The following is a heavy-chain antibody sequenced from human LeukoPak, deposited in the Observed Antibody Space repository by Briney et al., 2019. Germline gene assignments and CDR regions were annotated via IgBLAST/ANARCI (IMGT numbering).Heavy chain of an antibody. D-gene: IGHD3-3*01. J-gene: IGHJ4*02. CDR2: IIPIVGTA. CDR1: GGTFSSYA. CDR3: ATASIGVALYYDFWSGYYGLADY. V-gene: IGHV1-69*05. Sequence: SVKVSCKASGGTFSSYAISWVRQAPGQGLEWMGGIIPIVGTANYAQKFQGRVTITTDESTSTAYMELSSLRSEDTAVYYCATASIGVALYYDFWSGYYGLADYWGQGTLVTVSS.